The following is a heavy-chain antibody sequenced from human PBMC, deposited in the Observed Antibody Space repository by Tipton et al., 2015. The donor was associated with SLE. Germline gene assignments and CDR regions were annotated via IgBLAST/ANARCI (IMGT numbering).Heavy chain of an antibody. J-gene: IGHJ2*01. D-gene: IGHD6-13*01. CDR2: IYSGGST. CDR3: ARRAAAGTFWYFDL. Sequence: SLRLSCAASGFTVSSNYMSWVRQAPGKGLEWVSVIYSGGSTYYADSVKGRFTISRDNSKNTLYLQMNSLRAEDTAMYYCARRAAAGTFWYFDLWGRGTLVTVSS. V-gene: IGHV3-53*01. CDR1: GFTVSSNY.